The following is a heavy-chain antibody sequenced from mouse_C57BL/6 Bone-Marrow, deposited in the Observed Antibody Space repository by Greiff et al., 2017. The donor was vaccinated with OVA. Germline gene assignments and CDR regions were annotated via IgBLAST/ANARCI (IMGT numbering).Heavy chain of an antibody. J-gene: IGHJ2*01. V-gene: IGHV14-2*01. Sequence: VQLQQSGAELVKPGASVKLSCTASGFNIKDYYMHWVKQRTEQGLEWIGRIDPEDGETKYAPKFQGKATITADTSSNTAYLQLSSLTAEAAAVYYWAPVYDSYYLYFDYWGQGTTLTVSS. CDR2: IDPEDGET. CDR3: APVYDSYYLYFDY. CDR1: GFNIKDYY. D-gene: IGHD2-3*01.